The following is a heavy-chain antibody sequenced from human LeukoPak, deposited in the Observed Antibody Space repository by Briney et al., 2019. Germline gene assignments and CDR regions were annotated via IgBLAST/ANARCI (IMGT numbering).Heavy chain of an antibody. D-gene: IGHD3-9*01. CDR2: IGSSSSTI. CDR1: GFTFSSYS. J-gene: IGHJ3*02. Sequence: PGGSLRLSCAASGFTFSSYSMNWVRQAPGKGLEWVSYIGSSSSTIYYADSVKGRFTISRDNAKNSLYLQMNSLRAEDTAVYYCASGLRYFDWLPPQGAFDIWGQGTMVTVSS. CDR3: ASGLRYFDWLPPQGAFDI. V-gene: IGHV3-48*04.